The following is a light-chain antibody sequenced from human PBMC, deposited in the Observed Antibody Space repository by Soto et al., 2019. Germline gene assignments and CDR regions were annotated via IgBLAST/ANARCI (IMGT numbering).Light chain of an antibody. Sequence: QSVMSQPPSVSAAPGQRVNISCCGSSSNIGGNSVSWYQQLPGTAPKLLIYDDDQRPSGIPDRFSGSKSGTSATLGITGFQTGDEADYYCGSWDSSLSAYVFGTGTQLTVL. CDR3: GSWDSSLSAYV. J-gene: IGLJ1*01. CDR1: SSNIGGNS. CDR2: DDD. V-gene: IGLV1-51*01.